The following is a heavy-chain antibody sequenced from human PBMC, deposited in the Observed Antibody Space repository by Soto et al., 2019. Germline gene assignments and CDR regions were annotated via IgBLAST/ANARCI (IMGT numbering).Heavy chain of an antibody. J-gene: IGHJ6*02. Sequence: GGSLRLSCAASGFTFSSYAMHWVRQAPGKGLEWVAVISYDGSNKYYADSVKGRLTISRDNSKNTLYLQMNSLRAEDTAVYYCARDLKLLIAVAGTHYYYGMDVWGQGTTVTVS. CDR2: ISYDGSNK. CDR1: GFTFSSYA. D-gene: IGHD6-19*01. CDR3: ARDLKLLIAVAGTHYYYGMDV. V-gene: IGHV3-30-3*01.